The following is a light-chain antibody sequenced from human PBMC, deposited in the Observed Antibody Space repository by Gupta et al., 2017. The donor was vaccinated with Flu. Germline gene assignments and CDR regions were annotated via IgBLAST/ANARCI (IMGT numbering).Light chain of an antibody. V-gene: IGLV7-46*01. J-gene: IGLJ1*01. CDR2: DTT. CDR3: LLSYSGYKV. CDR1: TGAVTSGHF. Sequence: GTVTLPCGSSTGAVTSGHFPYWFQQKPGQATRTLIVDTTHKLSWTPARFSGSLLGGKAALTLAGAQPEDEAEYYCLLSYSGYKVFGGGTKVTVL.